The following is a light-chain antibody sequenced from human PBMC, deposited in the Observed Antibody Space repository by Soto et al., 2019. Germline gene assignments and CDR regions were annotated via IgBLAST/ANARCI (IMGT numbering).Light chain of an antibody. CDR2: YDS. V-gene: IGLV3-21*01. CDR1: NVGSRS. J-gene: IGLJ2*01. Sequence: SYELTQPPSVSVAPGETARISCGGNNVGSRSVHWYQQKPGQAPFLVIYYDSDRPSGIPERFSGSNSGNTATLIISRVEAGDEADYYCQVWEATGDQVVFGGGTKVTV. CDR3: QVWEATGDQVV.